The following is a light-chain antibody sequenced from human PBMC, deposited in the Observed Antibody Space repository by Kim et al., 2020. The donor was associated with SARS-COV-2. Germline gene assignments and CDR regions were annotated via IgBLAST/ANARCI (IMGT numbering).Light chain of an antibody. J-gene: IGKJ2*01. CDR1: QSVSNNY. Sequence: EIVLTQSPAILSLSPGEGATLSCRASQSVSNNYLAWYQQKPGQAPSLLIYGASTRATGISDRFSSTGSGSDFTLSITRLEPEDFAVYYYQQSGSPPRTFGQGTKLEI. CDR3: QQSGSPPRT. CDR2: GAS. V-gene: IGKV3-20*01.